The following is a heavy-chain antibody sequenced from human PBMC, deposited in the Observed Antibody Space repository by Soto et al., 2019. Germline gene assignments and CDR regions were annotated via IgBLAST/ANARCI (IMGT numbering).Heavy chain of an antibody. Sequence: GGSLRLSCAASGFTFSSYAMSWVRQAPGKGLEWVSAISGSGGSTYYADSVKGRFTISRDNSKNTLYLQMNSLRAEDTAVYYCAKDYDYGDYEKPTTRLFDYWGQGTLVTVSS. J-gene: IGHJ4*02. CDR3: AKDYDYGDYEKPTTRLFDY. CDR2: ISGSGGST. CDR1: GFTFSSYA. D-gene: IGHD4-17*01. V-gene: IGHV3-23*01.